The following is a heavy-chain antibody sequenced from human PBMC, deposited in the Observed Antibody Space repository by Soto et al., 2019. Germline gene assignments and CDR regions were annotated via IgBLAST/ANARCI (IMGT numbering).Heavy chain of an antibody. J-gene: IGHJ4*02. D-gene: IGHD3-9*01. CDR1: GFSLSTSGVG. CDR2: IYWNDDK. CDR3: AHRRSPTYYDSLTGYPEDYFDY. Sequence: QITLKESGPTLVKPTQTLTLTCTFSGFSLSTSGVGVGWIRQPPGKALEWLALIYWNDDKRYSPSLKSRLTIAKDTSKNQVVLTMTNVDPVDTATYYCAHRRSPTYYDSLTGYPEDYFDYWGQGTLVTVSS. V-gene: IGHV2-5*01.